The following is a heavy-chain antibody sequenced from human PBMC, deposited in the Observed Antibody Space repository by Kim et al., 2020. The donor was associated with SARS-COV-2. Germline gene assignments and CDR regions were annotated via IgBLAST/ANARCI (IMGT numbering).Heavy chain of an antibody. Sequence: SQTLSLTCAISGDSVSSNRVAWNWIRQSPSRGLEWLGRTYYRSRWFTEYAVSVKGRITISSDTSENQFSLHLNSVTPGDTALYYCAREYGGLDYWGQGTL. CDR2: TYYRSRWFT. CDR3: AREYGGLDY. V-gene: IGHV6-1*01. CDR1: GDSVSSNRVA. D-gene: IGHD4-17*01. J-gene: IGHJ4*02.